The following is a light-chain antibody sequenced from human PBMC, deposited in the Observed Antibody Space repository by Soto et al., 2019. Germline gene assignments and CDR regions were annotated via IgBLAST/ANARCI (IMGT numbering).Light chain of an antibody. V-gene: IGLV2-14*03. CDR3: SSYTSSSTPVV. J-gene: IGLJ2*01. Sequence: QSALTQPASVSGSPGQSITISCTGTTRDVGGYNYVSWYQQHTGKTPKLMIYDVTNRPSGVSNRFSGSKSGNTASLTISGLQAEEEADYYCSSYTSSSTPVVFGGGTKLTVL. CDR2: DVT. CDR1: TRDVGGYNY.